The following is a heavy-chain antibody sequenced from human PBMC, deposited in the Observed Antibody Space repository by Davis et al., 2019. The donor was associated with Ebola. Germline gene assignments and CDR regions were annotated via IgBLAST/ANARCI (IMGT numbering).Heavy chain of an antibody. D-gene: IGHD5/OR15-5a*01. CDR3: ARGSVEYYFDY. J-gene: IGHJ4*02. V-gene: IGHV4-59*11. CDR2: IFYSGTT. Sequence: MPSETLSLTCTLSGGSFSTHYWSWLRQPPGKGLEWIGNIFYSGTTNYNASLRSRLSFSIDTSKNQFSLRLRSVTAADTAVYYCARGSVEYYFDYWGQGALVTVSS. CDR1: GGSFSTHY.